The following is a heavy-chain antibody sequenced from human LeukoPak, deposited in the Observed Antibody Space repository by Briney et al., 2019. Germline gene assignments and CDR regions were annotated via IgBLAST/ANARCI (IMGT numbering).Heavy chain of an antibody. V-gene: IGHV4-31*03. CDR3: ARDPYYYDSSGYWYFDL. CDR2: IYYSGST. Sequence: SQTLSLTCTVSGGSISSGGYYWSWIRQHPGKGLEWIGYIYYSGSTYYNPSLKSRVTILVDTSKNQFSLKLSSVTAADTAVYYCARDPYYYDSSGYWYFDLWGRGTLVTVSS. CDR1: GGSISSGGYY. D-gene: IGHD3-22*01. J-gene: IGHJ2*01.